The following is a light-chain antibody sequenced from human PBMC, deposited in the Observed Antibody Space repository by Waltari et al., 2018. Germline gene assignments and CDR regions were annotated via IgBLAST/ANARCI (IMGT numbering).Light chain of an antibody. V-gene: IGKV3-20*01. CDR3: QQYDISPLT. CDR1: QTVRTTY. Sequence: EIVLTQSPGTLSLSPGQRATLSCRASQTVRTTYLAWYQQKPGQAPTLVSYGASSRAAGIPDRFSGSGSGTDFSLTISSLEPADFAVYYCQQYDISPLTFGGGTKVEIK. CDR2: GAS. J-gene: IGKJ4*01.